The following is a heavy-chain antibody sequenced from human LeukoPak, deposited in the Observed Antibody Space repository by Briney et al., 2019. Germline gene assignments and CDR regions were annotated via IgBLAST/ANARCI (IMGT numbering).Heavy chain of an antibody. Sequence: GGSLRLSCAASGFTFSSYAMHWVRQAPGKGLEYVSAISSSGDSTYYANSVRGRFTISRDNSKNTLYLQMGSLRAEDTAVYYCASSYGSNKNPFEYWGKGTLVTVSS. CDR3: ASSYGSNKNPFEY. D-gene: IGHD4-23*01. V-gene: IGHV3-64*01. CDR1: GFTFSSYA. CDR2: ISSSGDST. J-gene: IGHJ4*02.